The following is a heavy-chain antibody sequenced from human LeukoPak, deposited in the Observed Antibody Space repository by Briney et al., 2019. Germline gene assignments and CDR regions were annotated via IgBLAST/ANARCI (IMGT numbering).Heavy chain of an antibody. Sequence: GGSLRLSCAASGFTLSDYYMGWIRQAPGKGLEWVSYISSSGSAIFNADSVKGRLTVSRDNAKNSLYLQMNSLGAEDTAVYYCVRESGRSPDYWGQGTLVAVSS. J-gene: IGHJ4*02. CDR3: VRESGRSPDY. V-gene: IGHV3-11*04. D-gene: IGHD3-10*01. CDR1: GFTLSDYY. CDR2: ISSSGSAI.